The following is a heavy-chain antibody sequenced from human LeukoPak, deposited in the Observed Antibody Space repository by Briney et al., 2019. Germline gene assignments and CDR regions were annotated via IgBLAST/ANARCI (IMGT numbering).Heavy chain of an antibody. CDR1: GYTFTSYY. D-gene: IGHD1-26*01. CDR3: ARGYSGYHDAFHI. J-gene: IGHJ3*02. CDR2: INPSGGST. V-gene: IGHV1-46*01. Sequence: ASVKVSCKASGYTFTSYYMHWVRQAPGQGLEWMGIINPSGGSTSYAQKFQGRVTFTADESTNTAYMELSSLRSEDTAVYYCARGYSGYHDAFHIWGQGTMVTVSS.